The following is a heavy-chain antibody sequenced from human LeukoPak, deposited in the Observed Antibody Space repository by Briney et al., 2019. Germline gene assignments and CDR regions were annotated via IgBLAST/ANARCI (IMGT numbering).Heavy chain of an antibody. CDR3: AKAAAQYCSSTSCYPDAFDI. J-gene: IGHJ3*02. Sequence: GGSLRLSCAASGFTFSRYWMTWVRQAPGKGLEWVAFIRYDGSNKYYADSVKGRFTVSRDNSKNTLYLQMNSLRAEDTAVYYCAKAAAQYCSSTSCYPDAFDIWGQGTMVTVSS. V-gene: IGHV3-30*02. CDR2: IRYDGSNK. D-gene: IGHD2-2*01. CDR1: GFTFSRYW.